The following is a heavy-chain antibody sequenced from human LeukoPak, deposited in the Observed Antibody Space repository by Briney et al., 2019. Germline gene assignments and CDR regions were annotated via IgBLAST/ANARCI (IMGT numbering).Heavy chain of an antibody. Sequence: GGSLRLSCAASGFTVSSNSMSWLRQAPGKGLEWVSVIYGGGSTFYAHSVKDRFTISRDNSKNTLFLQMNSLRAEDTALYYCAREEALPNWGQGTLVTVSS. J-gene: IGHJ4*02. CDR2: IYGGGST. V-gene: IGHV3-66*01. CDR3: AREEALPN. CDR1: GFTVSSNS.